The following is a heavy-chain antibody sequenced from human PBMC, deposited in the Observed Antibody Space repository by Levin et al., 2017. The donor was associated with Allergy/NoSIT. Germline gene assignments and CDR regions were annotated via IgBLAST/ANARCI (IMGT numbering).Heavy chain of an antibody. D-gene: IGHD3-10*01. CDR3: ARDDCAWFEECDGPDV. CDR2: IHHSGSA. CDR1: GDSIDRGNFY. J-gene: IGHJ6*02. Sequence: PSQTLSLTCTVSGDSIDRGNFYWTWIRKHPDKGLEWLGFIHHSGSATYNPSLKSRLSMSLDTSKSQFSLKVTSVTVADTAVYYCARDDCAWFEECDGPDVWGQGATVIVSS. V-gene: IGHV4-31*03.